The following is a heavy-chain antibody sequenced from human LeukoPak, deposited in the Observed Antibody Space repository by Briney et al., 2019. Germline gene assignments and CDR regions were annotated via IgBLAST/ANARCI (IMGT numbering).Heavy chain of an antibody. CDR1: GYTFTSHG. D-gene: IGHD5-18*01. CDR2: ISPYNGNT. Sequence: ASVKVSCKAFGYTFTSHGISWVRQAPGQGLEWMGWISPYNGNTNYAQKLQGRVTMTTDISTSTAYMEVRSLRSDDTAMYYCARGSRYMYGYDLVGSNDYWGQGTLVTVSS. J-gene: IGHJ4*02. CDR3: ARGSRYMYGYDLVGSNDY. V-gene: IGHV1-18*01.